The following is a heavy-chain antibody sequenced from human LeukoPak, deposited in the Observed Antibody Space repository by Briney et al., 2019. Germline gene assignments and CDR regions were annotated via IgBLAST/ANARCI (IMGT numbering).Heavy chain of an antibody. D-gene: IGHD6-13*01. CDR3: AKDFSSSWYRFDY. J-gene: IGHJ4*02. V-gene: IGHV3-30*18. CDR1: GFTFSSYG. CDR2: ISYDGSNK. Sequence: GGSLRLSCAASGFTFSSYGMHWVRQAPGKGLKWVAVISYDGSNKYYADSVKGRFTISRDNSKNTLYLQMNSLRAEDTAVYYCAKDFSSSWYRFDYWGQGTLVTVSS.